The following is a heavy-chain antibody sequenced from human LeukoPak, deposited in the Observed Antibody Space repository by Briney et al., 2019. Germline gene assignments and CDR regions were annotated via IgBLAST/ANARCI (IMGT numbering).Heavy chain of an antibody. Sequence: SETLSLTCTVSGGSISSYYWSWIQQPPGKGLEWIGYIYYSGSTNYNPSLKSRVTISVDTSKNQFSLKLSPVTAADTAVYYCARDKDYDSGYFDYWGQGTLVTVSS. J-gene: IGHJ4*02. CDR2: IYYSGST. CDR1: GGSISSYY. V-gene: IGHV4-59*01. CDR3: ARDKDYDSGYFDY. D-gene: IGHD3-10*01.